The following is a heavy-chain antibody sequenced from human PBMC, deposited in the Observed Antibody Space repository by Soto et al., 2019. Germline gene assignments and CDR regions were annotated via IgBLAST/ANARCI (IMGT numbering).Heavy chain of an antibody. CDR2: ISSSSSI. CDR1: GFPFGTYA. V-gene: IGHV3-48*02. CDR3: ARGCGGDCWTFPI. Sequence: EVQLLESGGGLVQPGGSLRLSCAASGFPFGTYAMNWVRQAPGKGLEWVSYISSSSSIHYADSVKGRFTISRDNAKNSLYLQMSSVRDEDTAVYYCARGCGGDCWTFPIWGQGTMVTVSS. D-gene: IGHD2-21*02. J-gene: IGHJ3*02.